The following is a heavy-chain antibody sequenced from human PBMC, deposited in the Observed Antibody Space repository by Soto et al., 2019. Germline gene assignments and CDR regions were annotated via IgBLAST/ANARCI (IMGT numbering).Heavy chain of an antibody. CDR2: ISYDGGNE. CDR3: AKDRYSGTYPTDFDY. D-gene: IGHD1-26*01. V-gene: IGHV3-30*18. CDR1: GFTFSSYG. Sequence: QVQLVQSGGGVVQPGRSLRLSCAGSGFTFSSYGMHWVRQAPGKGLEWVAVISYDGGNEKYTESVKDRFTISRDDSHNVAYLQMSSMRTEDTAMYYCAKDRYSGTYPTDFDYWGQGSLVTVSS. J-gene: IGHJ4*02.